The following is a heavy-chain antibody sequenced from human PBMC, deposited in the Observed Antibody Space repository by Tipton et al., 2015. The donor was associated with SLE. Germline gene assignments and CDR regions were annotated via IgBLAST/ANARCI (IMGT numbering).Heavy chain of an antibody. J-gene: IGHJ4*02. V-gene: IGHV4-59*08. CDR1: GDSMNNYY. D-gene: IGHD6-25*01. Sequence: TLSLTCSVSGDSMNNYYWSWIRRPPGKGLEWIGYIYYSGSTNYNPSLKSRVTISVDTSNNEFSLKLSSVTAADTAVYFCARQDLGRAATLTFDIWGLGTLVTVSS. CDR2: IYYSGST. CDR3: ARQDLGRAATLTFDI.